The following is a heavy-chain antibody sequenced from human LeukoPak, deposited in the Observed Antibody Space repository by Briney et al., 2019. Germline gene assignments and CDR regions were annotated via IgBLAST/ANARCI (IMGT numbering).Heavy chain of an antibody. V-gene: IGHV4-39*07. CDR2: IYYSGNT. J-gene: IGHJ4*02. CDR3: AKMDLTPFDF. D-gene: IGHD5-24*01. CDR1: GASISSSFYY. Sequence: SETLSLTCTVSGASISSSFYYWAWIRQSPGKGLEWIGSIYYSGNTYWNPSLKSRGTISLDASKNQFSLRLSSVTAADTAVYYCAKMDLTPFDFWGQGLLVTVPS.